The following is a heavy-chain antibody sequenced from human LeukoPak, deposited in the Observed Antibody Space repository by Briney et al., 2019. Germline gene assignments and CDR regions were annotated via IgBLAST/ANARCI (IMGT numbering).Heavy chain of an antibody. CDR2: ISSSSSYI. Sequence: GGSLRLSCTASGFTFSSYSLNWVRQAPGKGLEWVSPISSSSSYIYYADSVKGRFTISRDNAKNSLYLQMNSLRAEDTAVYCCARKGRFLEWLLSPSDYWGQGTLVTVSS. CDR1: GFTFSSYS. D-gene: IGHD3-3*01. CDR3: ARKGRFLEWLLSPSDY. J-gene: IGHJ4*02. V-gene: IGHV3-21*01.